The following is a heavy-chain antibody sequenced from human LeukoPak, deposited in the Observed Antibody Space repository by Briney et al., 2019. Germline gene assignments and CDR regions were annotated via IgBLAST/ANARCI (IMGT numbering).Heavy chain of an antibody. CDR3: AGGSYDSSGYYDY. J-gene: IGHJ4*02. D-gene: IGHD3-22*01. CDR2: IYYSGST. Sequence: SETLSLTCTVSGGSISSYYWSWIRQPPGKGLEWIGYIYYSGSTNYNPSLKSRVTISVDTSKNQFSLKLSSVTAADTAVYYCAGGSYDSSGYYDYWGQGTLVTVSS. V-gene: IGHV4-59*01. CDR1: GGSISSYY.